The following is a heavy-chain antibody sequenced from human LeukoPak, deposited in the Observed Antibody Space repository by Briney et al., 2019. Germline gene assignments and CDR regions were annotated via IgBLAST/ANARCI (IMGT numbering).Heavy chain of an antibody. CDR3: ASHSYSSGPYYFDY. D-gene: IGHD6-19*01. Sequence: ASVEVSCKASGYTFTSYAMHWVRQAPGQRLEWMGWINAGNGNTKYSRKFQGRVTITRDTSASTAYMELSSLRSEDTAVYYCASHSYSSGPYYFDYWGQGTLVTVSS. CDR2: INAGNGNT. CDR1: GYTFTSYA. V-gene: IGHV1-3*01. J-gene: IGHJ4*02.